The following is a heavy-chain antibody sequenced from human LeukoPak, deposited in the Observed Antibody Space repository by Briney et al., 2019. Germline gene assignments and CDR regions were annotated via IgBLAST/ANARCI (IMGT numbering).Heavy chain of an antibody. V-gene: IGHV5-51*01. CDR2: IYPRDSDT. J-gene: IGHJ4*02. Sequence: GESLKISCTASGYTFSDYWIAWVRQSPGKGLEWMGIIYPRDSDTRYSSSFQGQVTMSVDKSVNTAYLQWTSLKASDTAVYFCARHGLYCSSTNCPSYYWAQGTLVTVSS. CDR3: ARHGLYCSSTNCPSYY. D-gene: IGHD2-2*01. CDR1: GYTFSDYW.